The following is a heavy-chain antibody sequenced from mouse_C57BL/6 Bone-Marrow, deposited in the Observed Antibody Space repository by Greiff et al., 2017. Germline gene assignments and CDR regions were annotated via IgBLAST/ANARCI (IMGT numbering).Heavy chain of an antibody. CDR2: IDPSDSYT. CDR1: GYTFTSYW. J-gene: IGHJ2*01. CDR3: ARNYYGSSYNFDY. D-gene: IGHD1-1*01. V-gene: IGHV1-59*01. Sequence: VQLQQPGAELVRPGTSVKLSCKASGYTFTSYWMHWVKQRPGQGLEWIGVIDPSDSYTNYNQKFKGKATLTVDTSSSTAYMQLSSLTSEDSAVYYWARNYYGSSYNFDYWGQGTTLTVSS.